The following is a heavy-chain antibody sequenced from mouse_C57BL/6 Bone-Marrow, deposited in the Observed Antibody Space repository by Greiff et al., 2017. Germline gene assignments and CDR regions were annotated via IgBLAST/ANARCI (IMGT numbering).Heavy chain of an antibody. Sequence: QVQLQQPGAELVKPGASVKLSCKASGYTFTSYWMHWVKQRPGQGLEWIGMIHPNSGSTNYNEKFKSKATLTVDKSSSTAYMQLSSLTSEDSAVYYCARGDYGSNYYAMDDWGQGTSVTVSS. CDR2: IHPNSGST. V-gene: IGHV1-64*01. CDR3: ARGDYGSNYYAMDD. D-gene: IGHD1-1*01. J-gene: IGHJ4*01. CDR1: GYTFTSYW.